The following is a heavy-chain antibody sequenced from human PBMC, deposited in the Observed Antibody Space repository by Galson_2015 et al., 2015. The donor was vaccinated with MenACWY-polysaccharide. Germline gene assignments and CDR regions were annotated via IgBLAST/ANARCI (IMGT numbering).Heavy chain of an antibody. V-gene: IGHV3-33*01. J-gene: IGHJ4*02. CDR3: AREGDNDLPLDY. CDR2: IQYDGSNK. Sequence: SLRLSCAASGITASGNTFSGSGMHWVRQAPGKGLEWLAVIQYDGSNKVYADSVKGRFSISRDNSKNTLYLEMKSLRADDTAVYYCAREGDNDLPLDYWGQGTLVTVSS. D-gene: IGHD3/OR15-3a*01. CDR1: GITASGNTFSGSG.